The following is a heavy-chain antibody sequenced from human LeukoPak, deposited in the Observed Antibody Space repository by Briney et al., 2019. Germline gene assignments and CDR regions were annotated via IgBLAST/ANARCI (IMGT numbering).Heavy chain of an antibody. CDR3: ARATYYYDSSGYSLFGY. D-gene: IGHD3-22*01. V-gene: IGHV1-69*13. Sequence: ASVKVSCKASGGTFSSYAISWVRQAPGQGLEWMGGINPIFGTANYAQKFQGRVTITADESTSTAYMELSSLRSEDTAVYYCARATYYYDSSGYSLFGYWGQGTLVTVSS. CDR2: INPIFGTA. J-gene: IGHJ4*02. CDR1: GGTFSSYA.